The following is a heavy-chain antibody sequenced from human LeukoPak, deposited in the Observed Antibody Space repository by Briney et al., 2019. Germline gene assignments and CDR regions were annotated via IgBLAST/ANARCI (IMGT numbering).Heavy chain of an antibody. J-gene: IGHJ5*02. Sequence: GASVKVSCKASGYTFTSYDINWVRQATGQGLEWMGWMNPNSGNTGYAQKFQGGVTMTRNTSISTAYMELSSLRSEDTAVYYCARVWWAAAGHNWFDPWGQGTLVTVSS. CDR2: MNPNSGNT. V-gene: IGHV1-8*01. CDR1: GYTFTSYD. CDR3: ARVWWAAAGHNWFDP. D-gene: IGHD6-13*01.